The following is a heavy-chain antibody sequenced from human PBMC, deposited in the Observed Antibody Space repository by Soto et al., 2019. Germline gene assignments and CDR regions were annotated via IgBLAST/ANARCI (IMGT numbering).Heavy chain of an antibody. J-gene: IGHJ6*03. V-gene: IGHV3-21*01. CDR2: ISSSSSYI. CDR3: ARAHIVAEDYYYYMDV. Sequence: GGSLRLSCAASGFTFSSYSMNWVRQAPGKGLEWVSSISSSSSYIYYADSVKGRFTISRDNAKNSLYLQMNSLRAEDTAVYYCARAHIVAEDYYYYMDVWGKGTTVTVSS. D-gene: IGHD2-15*01. CDR1: GFTFSSYS.